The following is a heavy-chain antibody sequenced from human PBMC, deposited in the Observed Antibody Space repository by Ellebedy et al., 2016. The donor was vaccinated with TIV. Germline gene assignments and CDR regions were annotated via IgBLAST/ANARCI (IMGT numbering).Heavy chain of an antibody. CDR2: ISFSGFT. D-gene: IGHD4-17*01. CDR3: AGGVTTLTFDF. V-gene: IGHV4-59*01. CDR1: GGSISRYH. Sequence: MPSETLSLTCNVSGGSISRYHWSWIRQSPGKGLEWIGYISFSGFTNYLPSLRSRASISVDTSKSQFSLTLSSVTAADTAVYFCAGGVTTLTFDFWGQGTLATVSS. J-gene: IGHJ4*02.